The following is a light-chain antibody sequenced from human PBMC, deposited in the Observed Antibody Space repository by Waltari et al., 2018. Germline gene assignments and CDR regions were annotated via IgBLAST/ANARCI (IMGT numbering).Light chain of an antibody. V-gene: IGLV3-19*01. CDR2: GKE. Sequence: SSGLTQDPAVSVALGQTIRITCRGDSLRTSYASWYQVKTGHAPVLVMFGKEKRPSGVPDRISGESSETTSSLIITGAQAEDEADYYCSSRNGRASQVVFAGGTKVTVL. CDR3: SSRNGRASQVV. J-gene: IGLJ2*01. CDR1: SLRTSY.